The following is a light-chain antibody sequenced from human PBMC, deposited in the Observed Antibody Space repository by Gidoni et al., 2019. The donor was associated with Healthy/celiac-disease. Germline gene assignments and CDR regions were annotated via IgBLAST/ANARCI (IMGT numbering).Light chain of an antibody. CDR1: QRISSY. Sequence: IQMTQSPSSLSASVGDRVTITCRASQRISSYLNWYQQKPGKAPKLLIYAASSLQSGVPSRFSGSGSGTDFTLTISSLQPEDFATYYCQQSYSTLWTFGQGTKVEIK. V-gene: IGKV1-39*01. J-gene: IGKJ1*01. CDR3: QQSYSTLWT. CDR2: AAS.